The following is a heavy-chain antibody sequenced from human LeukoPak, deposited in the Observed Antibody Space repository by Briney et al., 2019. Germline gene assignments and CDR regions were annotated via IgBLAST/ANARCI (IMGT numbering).Heavy chain of an antibody. V-gene: IGHV1-69*13. CDR1: VGAFTIVA. J-gene: IGHJ4*02. CDR2: IFPIFGTA. CDR3: ARGGCWGKFSQFDY. Sequence: SVKVSCKAPVGAFTIVATCTVREAPGQGLEWMGGIFPIFGTANYTQKFQGSVTITADESTSTAYMELSSLRAEDTAEYYCARGGCWGKFSQFDYWGQGTLVTVSS. D-gene: IGHD3-16*01.